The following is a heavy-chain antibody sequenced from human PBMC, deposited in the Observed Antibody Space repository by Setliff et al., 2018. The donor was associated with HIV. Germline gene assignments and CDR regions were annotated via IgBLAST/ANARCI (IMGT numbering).Heavy chain of an antibody. CDR3: ANYIIGAGGRGN. CDR1: GGYISSGGNH. CDR2: VYDSGST. V-gene: IGHV4-30-4*01. Sequence: ASETLSLTCIVSGGYISSGGNHWSWIRQSPGKGLEWIGYVYDSGSTNYNPSLWSRVAISVDTSKNEFSPKLNSMTAADTAVYYCANYIIGAGGRGNWGQGILVTVSS. D-gene: IGHD1-26*01. J-gene: IGHJ4*02.